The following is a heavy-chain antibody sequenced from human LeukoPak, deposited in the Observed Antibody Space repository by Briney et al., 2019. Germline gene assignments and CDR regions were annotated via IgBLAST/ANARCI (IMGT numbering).Heavy chain of an antibody. Sequence: GGSLRLSCAASGFTFSGYGMHWVRQAPGKGLEWVAVISYDGSNKYYADSVKGRFTISRDNSKNTLYLQMNSLRAEDTAVYYCAKDRSPITGVYYYYGMDVWGQGTTVTVSS. J-gene: IGHJ6*02. D-gene: IGHD1-20*01. CDR3: AKDRSPITGVYYYYGMDV. V-gene: IGHV3-30*18. CDR2: ISYDGSNK. CDR1: GFTFSGYG.